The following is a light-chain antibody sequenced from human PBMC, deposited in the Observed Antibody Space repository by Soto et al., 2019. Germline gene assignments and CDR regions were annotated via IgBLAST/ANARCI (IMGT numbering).Light chain of an antibody. CDR2: GAS. CDR3: QQYGSSPLLT. CDR1: QSVSSSY. V-gene: IGKV3-20*01. Sequence: EIVLTQSPGTLSLSPGERATLSCRASQSVSSSYLAWYQQKPGQAPRLLIYGASSRATGIPDRFSGSGSGTDFNLTISRLEPEDFAVYYCQQYGSSPLLTFGQGTRLEIK. J-gene: IGKJ5*01.